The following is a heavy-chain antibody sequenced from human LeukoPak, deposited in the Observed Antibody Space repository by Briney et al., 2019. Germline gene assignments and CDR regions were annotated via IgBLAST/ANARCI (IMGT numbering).Heavy chain of an antibody. Sequence: SETLSLTCTVSGGSLSSYYWSWIRQPAGKGLEWLGRIYTSGSTDYNPSLRSRVTMSVDTSKNQFSLKVRSVTAADTAVYYCAREPPYYASENFIDAFDIWGQGTKVTVSS. CDR2: IYTSGST. CDR1: GGSLSSYY. J-gene: IGHJ3*02. CDR3: AREPPYYASENFIDAFDI. V-gene: IGHV4-4*07. D-gene: IGHD3-10*01.